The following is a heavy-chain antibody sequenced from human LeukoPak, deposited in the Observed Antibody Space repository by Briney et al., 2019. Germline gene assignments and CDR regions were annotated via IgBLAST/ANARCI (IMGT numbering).Heavy chain of an antibody. CDR3: ARAPLGMVRGVTMDV. CDR1: GFTFSDYY. V-gene: IGHV3-11*01. Sequence: GGSLRLSCAASGFTFSDYYMSWIRPAPGKGLEWVSYISSSGSTIYYADSVKGRFTISRDNAKNSLSLQMNSLRAEDTAVYYCARAPLGMVRGVTMDVWGKGTTVIVSS. J-gene: IGHJ6*03. CDR2: ISSSGSTI. D-gene: IGHD3-10*01.